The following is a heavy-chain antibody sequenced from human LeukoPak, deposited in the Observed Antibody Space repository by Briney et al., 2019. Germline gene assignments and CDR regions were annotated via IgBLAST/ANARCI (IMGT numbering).Heavy chain of an antibody. D-gene: IGHD5-12*01. CDR3: ARDFSGYDYNFGY. CDR2: ISSSSSYM. J-gene: IGHJ4*02. Sequence: PGGSLRLSCAASGFTFSTYTMNWVRQAPGKGLEWVSFISSSSSYMYYADSVKGRFTISRDNTKKSLYLQMNSLRAEDTAVYYCARDFSGYDYNFGYWGQGTLVTVSS. CDR1: GFTFSTYT. V-gene: IGHV3-21*01.